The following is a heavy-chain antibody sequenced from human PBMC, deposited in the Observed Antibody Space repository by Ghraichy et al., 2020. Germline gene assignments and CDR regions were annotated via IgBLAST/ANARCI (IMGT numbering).Heavy chain of an antibody. V-gene: IGHV4-39*01. J-gene: IGHJ5*02. Sequence: SETLSLTCTVSGGSISSSSYYWGWIRQPPGKGLEWIGSIYYSGSTYYNPSLKSRVTISVDTSKNQFSLKLSSVTAADTAVYYCASQPSHWFDPWGQGTLVTVSS. CDR2: IYYSGST. CDR3: ASQPSHWFDP. CDR1: GGSISSSSYY.